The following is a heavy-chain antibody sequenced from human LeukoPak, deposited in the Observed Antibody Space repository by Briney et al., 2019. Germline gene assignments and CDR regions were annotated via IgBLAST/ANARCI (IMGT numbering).Heavy chain of an antibody. CDR1: GGSISSYY. CDR3: ASQHMDGDHVAWFDP. J-gene: IGHJ5*02. CDR2: IYYSGST. V-gene: IGHV4-59*08. D-gene: IGHD4-17*01. Sequence: PSETLSLTCTVSGGSISSYYWSWIRQPPGKGLEWIGYIYYSGSTNYNPSLKSRVTISVDTSKNQFSLRLSSVTAADTAVYYCASQHMDGDHVAWFDPWGQGTLVTVSS.